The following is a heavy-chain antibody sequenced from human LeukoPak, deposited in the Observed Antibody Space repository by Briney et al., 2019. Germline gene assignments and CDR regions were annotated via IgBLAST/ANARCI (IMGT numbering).Heavy chain of an antibody. D-gene: IGHD3-3*01. CDR1: GGSFSGYY. CDR3: ARESRFLEWLFRYYYYYMDV. J-gene: IGHJ6*03. CDR2: INHSGST. V-gene: IGHV4-34*01. Sequence: PSETLSLTCAVYGGSFSGYYWSWIRQPPGKGLEWIGEINHSGSTYYNPSLKSRVTISVDTSKNQFSLKLSSVTAADTAVYYCARESRFLEWLFRYYYYYMDVWGKGTTVTVSS.